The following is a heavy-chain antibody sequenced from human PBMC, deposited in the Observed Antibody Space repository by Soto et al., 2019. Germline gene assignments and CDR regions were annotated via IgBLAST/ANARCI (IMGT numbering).Heavy chain of an antibody. CDR2: INHSGSP. CDR3: AIDKSTGLFDY. J-gene: IGHJ4*02. D-gene: IGHD2-8*02. V-gene: IGHV4-34*01. CDR1: GGSFSGYC. Sequence: QVQLQQWGAGLLKPSETLSLTCAIYGGSFSGYCWTWIRQPPGTGLEWIGEINHSGSPNYNPSLKRRVIISVDTSKNQFYLQLTSVTAADTAVYYCAIDKSTGLFDYWGQGTLVSVSS.